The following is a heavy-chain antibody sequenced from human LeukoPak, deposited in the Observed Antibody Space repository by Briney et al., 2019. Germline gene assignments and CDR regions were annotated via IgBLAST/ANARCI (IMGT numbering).Heavy chain of an antibody. CDR2: INHSGST. J-gene: IGHJ5*02. CDR1: GXSISSTNG. D-gene: IGHD3-22*01. Sequence: SETLSLTCAVSGXSISSTNGWSCVRQPPGKGLEWIGEINHSGSTNYNPSLKSRVTLSVDKSNNQFSLKLSSVTAADTAIYYCARARKENYYDSSGRWFDRWGQGTLVTVSS. CDR3: ARARKENYYDSSGRWFDR. V-gene: IGHV4-4*02.